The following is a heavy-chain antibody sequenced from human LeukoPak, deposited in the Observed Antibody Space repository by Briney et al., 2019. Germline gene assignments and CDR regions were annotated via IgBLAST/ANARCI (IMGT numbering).Heavy chain of an antibody. Sequence: TGGSLRLSCAASGFTFSSYAMSWVRQAPGKGLEWVSGIGGSGDMTNYADSVKGRFTISRDNSKNTLHLQMNSLRAEDTALYYCAKGSAVTSFEGRHWGQGTLVTVSS. CDR2: IGGSGDMT. CDR3: AKGSAVTSFEGRH. J-gene: IGHJ4*02. D-gene: IGHD4-17*01. CDR1: GFTFSSYA. V-gene: IGHV3-23*01.